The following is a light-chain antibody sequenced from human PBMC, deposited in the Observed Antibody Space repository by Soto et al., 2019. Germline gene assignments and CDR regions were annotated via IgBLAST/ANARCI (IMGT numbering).Light chain of an antibody. J-gene: IGKJ1*01. CDR1: QSVGSY. Sequence: EIVLTQSPATLSLSPVERATLSCRASQSVGSYFAWYQQKPGQTPRLLIYDTSNRATGIPARFSGSGSGTDFALTISSLEPEDFAVYYCQQRTNWPWTFGQGTKVDI. V-gene: IGKV3-11*01. CDR2: DTS. CDR3: QQRTNWPWT.